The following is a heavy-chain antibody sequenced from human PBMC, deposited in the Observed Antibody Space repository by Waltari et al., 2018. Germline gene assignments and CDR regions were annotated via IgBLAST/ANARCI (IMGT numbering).Heavy chain of an antibody. CDR2: INQDGSEK. CDR3: ARDPGFSEFDL. J-gene: IGHJ3*01. Sequence: EVQLVESGGGLVPPGGFLTLSCAASGFPFNFYWMSWVRQAPGKGLEFVANINQDGSEKSYVDSVKGRFTISRDNAKNSMSLQMSSLRAEDAAVYYCARDPGFSEFDLWGQGTLVSISA. CDR1: GFPFNFYW. V-gene: IGHV3-7*01.